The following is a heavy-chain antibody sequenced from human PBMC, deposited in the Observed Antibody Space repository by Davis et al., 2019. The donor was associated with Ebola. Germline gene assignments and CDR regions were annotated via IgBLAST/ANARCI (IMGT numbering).Heavy chain of an antibody. J-gene: IGHJ6*04. V-gene: IGHV6-1*01. Sequence: ETLSPTCALAGARASSVCCNWIRQFPSRGLEWLGRTYYSSKWYYDYAVPVKSRITINPDTSKNQFSLQLNSVTPEDTALYYCARGWLRAGMDVWGEGTTVTVPS. CDR2: TYYSSKWYY. CDR3: ARGWLRAGMDV. CDR1: GARASSVC. D-gene: IGHD3-22*01.